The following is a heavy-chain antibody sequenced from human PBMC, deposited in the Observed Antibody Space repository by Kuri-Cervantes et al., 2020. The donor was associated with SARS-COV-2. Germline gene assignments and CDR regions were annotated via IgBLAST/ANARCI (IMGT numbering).Heavy chain of an antibody. CDR1: GFTCSSYS. D-gene: IGHD3-10*01. CDR3: AKHAMVRGVIITKVGGTDY. Sequence: GESLKISCPASGFTCSSYSMNCVRQAPGKGLEWVSAISGSGGSTYYADSVKGRFTISRDNSKNTLYLQMNSLRAEDTAVYYCAKHAMVRGVIITKVGGTDYWGQGTLVTVSS. J-gene: IGHJ4*02. V-gene: IGHV3-23*01. CDR2: ISGSGGST.